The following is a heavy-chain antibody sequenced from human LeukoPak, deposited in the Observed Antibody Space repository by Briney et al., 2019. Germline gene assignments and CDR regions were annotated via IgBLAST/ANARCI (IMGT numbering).Heavy chain of an antibody. CDR2: INPSGGST. CDR3: AREGGSTRPPPHSYYYYMDV. J-gene: IGHJ6*03. Sequence: ASVKVSCKASGYTFTSYYMHWVRQAPGQGLEWMGIINPSGGSTSYAQKFQGRVTMTRDTSTSTVYMELSSLRSEDTAVYYCAREGGSTRPPPHSYYYYMDVWGKGTTVTVSS. CDR1: GYTFTSYY. V-gene: IGHV1-46*01. D-gene: IGHD1-1*01.